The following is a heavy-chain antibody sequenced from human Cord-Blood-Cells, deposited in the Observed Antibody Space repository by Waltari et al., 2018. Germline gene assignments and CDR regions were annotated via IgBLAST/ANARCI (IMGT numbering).Heavy chain of an antibody. J-gene: IGHJ4*02. Sequence: AQLPQWGAGLLKPSETLSLTCAVYGGFFPGYDLSWTRQPPGMGLGWIGEINQSGSTNYNPSLKSRVTISVDTSKNQFSLKLSSVTAADTAVYYCARGFYIAAAGTYYFDYWGQGTLVTVSS. D-gene: IGHD6-13*01. V-gene: IGHV4-34*01. CDR1: GGFFPGYD. CDR2: INQSGST. CDR3: ARGFYIAAAGTYYFDY.